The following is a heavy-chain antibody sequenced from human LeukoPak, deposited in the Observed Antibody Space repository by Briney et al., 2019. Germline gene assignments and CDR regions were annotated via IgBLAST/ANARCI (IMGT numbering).Heavy chain of an antibody. D-gene: IGHD4-23*01. Sequence: SETLSLTCTVSGGSISSGDYYWSWIRQPPGKGLEWIGYIYYSGSTYYNPSLKSRVTISVDTSKNQFSLKLSSVTAADTAVYYCARPGTASGNDAFDIWGQGTMATVSS. CDR3: ARPGTASGNDAFDI. J-gene: IGHJ3*02. CDR2: IYYSGST. CDR1: GGSISSGDYY. V-gene: IGHV4-30-4*08.